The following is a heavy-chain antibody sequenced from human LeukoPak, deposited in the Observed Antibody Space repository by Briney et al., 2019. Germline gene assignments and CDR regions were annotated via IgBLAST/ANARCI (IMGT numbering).Heavy chain of an antibody. CDR1: TFTFSIFA. CDR2: VSDSGVST. D-gene: IGHD6-13*01. Sequence: GGSLRLSCAASTFTFSIFAMTWVRQAPGKGLEWVSAVSDSGVSTYYADSVKGRFTISRDNSKNTLYLQMNSLRAEDTAVYYCAKTAGIPAAGIDYWGQGTLVTV. V-gene: IGHV3-23*01. CDR3: AKTAGIPAAGIDY. J-gene: IGHJ4*02.